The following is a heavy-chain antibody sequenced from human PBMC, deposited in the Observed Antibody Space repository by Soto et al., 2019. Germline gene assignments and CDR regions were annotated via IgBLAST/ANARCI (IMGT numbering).Heavy chain of an antibody. CDR2: IIPLFGIA. CDR3: TRDGRDSGSFFY. CDR1: GDTYSSYT. Sequence: QVQLVQSGAEVKKPGSSVRVSCRASGDTYSSYTISWVRQAPGQGLEWMGEIIPLFGIADSGQKFQGRVTITADESTSTAYMELSNLRSEDTALYYCTRDGRDSGSFFYWGQGTLVTVSS. V-gene: IGHV1-69*01. D-gene: IGHD1-26*01. J-gene: IGHJ4*02.